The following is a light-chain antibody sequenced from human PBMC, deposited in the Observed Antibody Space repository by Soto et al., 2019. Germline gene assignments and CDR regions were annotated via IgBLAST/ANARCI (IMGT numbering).Light chain of an antibody. Sequence: DIQMTQSPSFLSASVGDRVTIPCRASQSIRTNLNWYQCKPGKVPKLLIHDASTLRSGVPSRFSGSGSGTDFTLTISSLQPEDLAVYYCQHSYTLPVTFGGGTKVEIK. V-gene: IGKV1-39*01. J-gene: IGKJ4*01. CDR2: DAS. CDR3: QHSYTLPVT. CDR1: QSIRTN.